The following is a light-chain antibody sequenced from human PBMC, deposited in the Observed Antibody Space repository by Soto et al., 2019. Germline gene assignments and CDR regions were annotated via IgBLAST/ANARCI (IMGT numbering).Light chain of an antibody. CDR2: AAS. CDR1: QSIRNF. CDR3: QQSYSYPRT. Sequence: DIPMTQSPSSLSASVGDRVTITCRASQSIRNFLHWYQQEPGKAPKLLIQAASSLRSGVPSRFSGSGSGTDFTLTISSLQPEDFATYYCQQSYSYPRTFGQGTKVEIK. J-gene: IGKJ1*01. V-gene: IGKV1-39*01.